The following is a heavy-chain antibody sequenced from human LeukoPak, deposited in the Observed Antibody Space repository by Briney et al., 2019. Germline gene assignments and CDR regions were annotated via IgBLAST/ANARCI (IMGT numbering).Heavy chain of an antibody. Sequence: PGGSLRLSCAASGFTFSGYWMHWVRQAPGKGLVWVSGISSNAGGTTYADSVKGRFTISRDNAKNTLYLQMNSLRVEDTAVYYCARDLEKTPDYWGQGTLVTASS. CDR3: ARDLEKTPDY. CDR2: ISSNAGGT. V-gene: IGHV3-74*01. D-gene: IGHD1-1*01. J-gene: IGHJ4*02. CDR1: GFTFSGYW.